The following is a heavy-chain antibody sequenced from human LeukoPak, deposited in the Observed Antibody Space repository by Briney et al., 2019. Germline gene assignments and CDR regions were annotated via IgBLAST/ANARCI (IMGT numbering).Heavy chain of an antibody. V-gene: IGHV3-30*04. CDR2: ISYDGNNK. CDR3: ARQGAVAGYCFDY. J-gene: IGHJ4*02. D-gene: IGHD6-19*01. CDR1: GFTFSSYV. Sequence: GRSLRPSCAASGFTFSSYVMHWVRQAPGKGLEWVAVISYDGNNKYYADSVKGRFTISRDNSKNTLYLQMNSLRAEDTAVYYCARQGAVAGYCFDYWGQGTLVTVSS.